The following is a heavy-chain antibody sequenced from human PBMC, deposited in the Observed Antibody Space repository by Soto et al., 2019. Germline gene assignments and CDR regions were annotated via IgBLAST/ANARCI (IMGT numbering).Heavy chain of an antibody. J-gene: IGHJ4*02. V-gene: IGHV3-72*01. Sequence: EVQLVESGGGLVQPGGSLRLSCAASGFTFSAHYMDWVRQAPGKGLEWVGRIKNKANSYTTEYAASVEGRFTISREDSXXXXXXXXXXXXXXXXXXXXXXXXXXXXXXXXRYFDYWGQGSQVAVSS. CDR2: IKNKANSYTT. CDR1: GFTFSAHY. CDR3: XXXXXXXXXXXRYFDY.